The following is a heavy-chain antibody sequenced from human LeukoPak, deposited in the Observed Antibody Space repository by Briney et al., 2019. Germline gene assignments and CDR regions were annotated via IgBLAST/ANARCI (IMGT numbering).Heavy chain of an antibody. Sequence: GGSLRLSCAAFGFTFSSYAMSWVRQAPGKGLEWVSAVSGSGGSTYYADSVKGRFTISRDNSKNTLYLQMNSLRAEDTAVYYCAKGVRDYVAYYFDYWGQGTLVTVSS. CDR3: AKGVRDYVAYYFDY. V-gene: IGHV3-23*01. D-gene: IGHD4-17*01. CDR2: VSGSGGST. CDR1: GFTFSSYA. J-gene: IGHJ4*02.